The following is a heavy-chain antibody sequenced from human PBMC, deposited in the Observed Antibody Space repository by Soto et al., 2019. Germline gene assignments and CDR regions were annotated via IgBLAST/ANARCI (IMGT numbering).Heavy chain of an antibody. V-gene: IGHV1-69*12. J-gene: IGHJ5*02. Sequence: QVQLVQSGAEVKKPGSSVKVSCKASGGTFSSYAISWVRQAPGQGLEWMGGIIPIFGTANYAQKFQGRVXIXAXXSTSTAYMELSSLRSEDTAVYYCARNDEPYNWFDPWGQGTLVTVSS. CDR3: ARNDEPYNWFDP. CDR2: IIPIFGTA. D-gene: IGHD1-1*01. CDR1: GGTFSSYA.